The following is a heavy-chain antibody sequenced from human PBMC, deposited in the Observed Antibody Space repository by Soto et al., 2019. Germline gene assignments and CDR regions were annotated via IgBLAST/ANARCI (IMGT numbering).Heavy chain of an antibody. CDR3: TRPAFTYYYESGDY. CDR2: IRSKANSYAT. V-gene: IGHV3-73*02. Sequence: EVQLVESGGGLVQPGGSLKLSCAASGFTFSGSAMHWVRQASGKGLEWVGRIRSKANSYATAYAASVKGRFTISRDDSKNPAYLQMNSLKTEDTAVYYCTRPAFTYYYESGDYWGQGTLVTVSS. CDR1: GFTFSGSA. J-gene: IGHJ4*02. D-gene: IGHD3-22*01.